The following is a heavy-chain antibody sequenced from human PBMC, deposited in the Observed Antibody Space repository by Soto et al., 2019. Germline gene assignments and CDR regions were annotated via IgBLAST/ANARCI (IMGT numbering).Heavy chain of an antibody. CDR3: ARQRGYCSGGSCYPRY. CDR1: GPSFTSYC. V-gene: IGHV5-51*01. J-gene: IGHJ4*02. CDR2: IYPGDSGT. Sequence: GESMKICSKGSGPSFTSYCIGWVRQMPGKGLEWMGIIYPGDSGTRYSPSFQGQVTISADKSISTAYLQWSSLKASDTAMYYCARQRGYCSGGSCYPRYWGQGTLVTVSS. D-gene: IGHD2-15*01.